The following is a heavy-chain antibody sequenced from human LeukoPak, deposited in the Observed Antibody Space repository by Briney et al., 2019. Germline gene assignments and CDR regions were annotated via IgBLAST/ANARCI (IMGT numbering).Heavy chain of an antibody. J-gene: IGHJ4*02. V-gene: IGHV3-23*01. CDR1: GFTFSSYA. D-gene: IGHD2-15*01. CDR2: ISGSGGST. Sequence: PGGSLRLSCAASGFTFSSYAMGWVRQAPGKGLEWVSAISGSGGSTYYADSVKGRFTISRDNAKNSLYLQMSSLRAEDTALYYCASRSSVAASGPGWGQGTLVTVSS. CDR3: ASRSSVAASGPG.